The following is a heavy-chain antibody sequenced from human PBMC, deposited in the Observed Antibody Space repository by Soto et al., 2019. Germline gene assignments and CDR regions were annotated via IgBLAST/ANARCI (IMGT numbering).Heavy chain of an antibody. V-gene: IGHV4-4*07. CDR1: GGTISGYY. D-gene: IGHD3-10*01. CDR2: IYSSGNT. J-gene: IGHJ6*02. CDR3: VGRDYYYGMDV. Sequence: SETLSLTCSVSGGTISGYYWTWIRQPAGKGLEWIGRIYSSGNTKYNPSLQSRVTMSLDTSKNQFSLKLSSVTAADTAVYYCVGRDYYYGMDVWGQGTTVTVSS.